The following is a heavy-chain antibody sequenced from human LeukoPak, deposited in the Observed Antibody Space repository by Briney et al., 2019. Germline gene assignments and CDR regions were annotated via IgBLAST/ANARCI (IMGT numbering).Heavy chain of an antibody. CDR3: ARDRSLDY. V-gene: IGHV3-48*03. CDR1: GFTFSSYE. Sequence: GGSLRLSCAASGFTFSSYEMIWVRQAPRKGLEWISYISSSSSTIYYADSVKGRFTISRDNAKNSLFLQMNSLRAEDTAVYYCARDRSLDYWGQGTLVTVSS. J-gene: IGHJ4*02. CDR2: ISSSSSTI.